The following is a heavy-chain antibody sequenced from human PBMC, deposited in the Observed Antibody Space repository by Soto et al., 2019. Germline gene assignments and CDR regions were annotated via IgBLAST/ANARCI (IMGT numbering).Heavy chain of an antibody. CDR1: GGSISSGGYY. CDR3: ARAHGRYFDWLFKSTWFDP. J-gene: IGHJ5*02. V-gene: IGHV4-31*03. Sequence: SETLSLTCTVSGGSISSGGYYWSWIRQHPGKGLEWIGYIYYSGSTYYNPSLKSRVTISVDTSKNQFSLKLSSVTAADTAVYYCARAHGRYFDWLFKSTWFDPWGQGTLVTVSS. CDR2: IYYSGST. D-gene: IGHD3-9*01.